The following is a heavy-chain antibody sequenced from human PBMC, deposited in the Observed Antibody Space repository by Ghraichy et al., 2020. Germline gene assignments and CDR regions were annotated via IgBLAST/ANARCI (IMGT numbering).Heavy chain of an antibody. D-gene: IGHD2-2*01. CDR2: IIPIFGTA. J-gene: IGHJ6*03. CDR1: GGTFSSYA. Sequence: SVKVSCKASGGTFSSYAISWVRQAPGQGLEWMGGIIPIFGTANYAQKFQGRVTITADESTSTAYMELSSLRSEDTAVYYCASGGDCSSTSCYEHYYYMDVWGKGTTVTVSS. V-gene: IGHV1-69*13. CDR3: ASGGDCSSTSCYEHYYYMDV.